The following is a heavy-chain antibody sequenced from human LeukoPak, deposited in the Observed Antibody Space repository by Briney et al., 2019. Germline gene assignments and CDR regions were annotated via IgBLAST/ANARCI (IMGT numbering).Heavy chain of an antibody. V-gene: IGHV1-69*01. D-gene: IGHD3-10*01. CDR2: IIPIFGTA. CDR3: ARGAMVRGVRVHYYFDY. Sequence: SVKVSCEASGGTFSSYAISWVRQAPGQGLEWMGGIIPIFGTANYAQKFQGRVTITADESTSTAYMELSSLRSEGTAVYYCARGAMVRGVRVHYYFDYWGQGTLVTVSS. CDR1: GGTFSSYA. J-gene: IGHJ4*02.